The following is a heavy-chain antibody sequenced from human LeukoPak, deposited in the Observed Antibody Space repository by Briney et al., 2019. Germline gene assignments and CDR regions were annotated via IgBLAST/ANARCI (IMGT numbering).Heavy chain of an antibody. CDR2: IYPRDGST. CDR3: ARDQEGFDY. J-gene: IGHJ4*02. CDR1: GYTFTSNY. V-gene: IGHV1-46*01. Sequence: ASVKVSCKASGYTFTSNYIHWVRQAPGQGLEWMGMIYPRDGSTSYAQKFQGRVTVTRDTSASTVHMELSGLRFEDTAVYYCARDQEGFDYWGQGTLVTVSS.